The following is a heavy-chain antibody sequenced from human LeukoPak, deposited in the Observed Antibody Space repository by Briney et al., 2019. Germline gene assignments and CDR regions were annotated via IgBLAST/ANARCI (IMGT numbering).Heavy chain of an antibody. D-gene: IGHD5-12*01. CDR2: ISPSGGT. V-gene: IGHV1-2*02. J-gene: IGHJ4*02. CDR1: GYTFTGHY. Sequence: ASVKVSCKASGYTFTGHYMHWMRQAPGQGLEWMGWISPSGGTNYAQKFQGRVTMTRDTSISTAYMELSRLRSDDTAVYYCARGSYSGYDAKIDYWGQGTLVTVSS. CDR3: ARGSYSGYDAKIDY.